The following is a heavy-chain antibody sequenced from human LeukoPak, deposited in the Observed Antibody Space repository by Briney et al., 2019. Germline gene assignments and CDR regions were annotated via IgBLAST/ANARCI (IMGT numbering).Heavy chain of an antibody. CDR2: IYYSGST. D-gene: IGHD3-10*01. CDR1: GGSVSSGSYY. Sequence: PSETLSLTCTVSGGSVSSGSYYWSWIRQPPGKGLEWIGYIYYSGSTNYNPSLKSRVTISVDTSKNQFSLKLSSVTAADTAVYYCAGDYYGSGSYQGYWGQGTLVTVSS. V-gene: IGHV4-61*01. CDR3: AGDYYGSGSYQGY. J-gene: IGHJ4*02.